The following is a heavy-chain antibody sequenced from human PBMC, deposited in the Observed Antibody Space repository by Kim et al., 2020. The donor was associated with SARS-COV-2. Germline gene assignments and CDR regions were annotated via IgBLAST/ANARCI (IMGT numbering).Heavy chain of an antibody. CDR2: LYYSGST. CDR1: GGSISSYY. J-gene: IGHJ4*02. V-gene: IGHV4-59*01. CDR3: ARGEAVAGTFDY. Sequence: SETLSLTCTVSGGSISSYYWSWIRQPPGKGLAWMGELYYSGSTNYNPSLKSRVTISVDTSKNQFSLKLSSVTASDTAVSYCARGEAVAGTFDYWGSRTLVTVS. D-gene: IGHD6-19*01.